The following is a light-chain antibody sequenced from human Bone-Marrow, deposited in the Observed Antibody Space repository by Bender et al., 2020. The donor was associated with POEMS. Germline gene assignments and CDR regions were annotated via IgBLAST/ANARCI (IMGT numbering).Light chain of an antibody. CDR1: RSDVGGYNL. V-gene: IGLV2-23*01. J-gene: IGLJ1*01. Sequence: QSALTQPASVSGSPGQSITISCTGTRSDVGGYNLVSWYQQHPDKAPKLIIYEDTQQPSGVSNRFSGSKSGKTASLTISGLQAEDEGDYHCASHAGDSTYVFGTGTKVTVL. CDR2: EDT. CDR3: ASHAGDSTYV.